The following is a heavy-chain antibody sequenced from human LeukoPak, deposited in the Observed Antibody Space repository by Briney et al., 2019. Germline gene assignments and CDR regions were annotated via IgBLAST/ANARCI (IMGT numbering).Heavy chain of an antibody. D-gene: IGHD2-2*01. CDR1: GGSFSGYY. CDR2: INHSGST. V-gene: IGHV4-34*01. CDR3: ARSRYCSSTSCYVFDY. Sequence: SETLSLTRAVYGGSFSGYYWSWIRQPPGKGLEWIGEINHSGSTNYNPSLKSRVTISVDTSKNQFSLKLSSVTAADTAVYYCARSRYCSSTSCYVFDYWGQGTLVTVSS. J-gene: IGHJ4*02.